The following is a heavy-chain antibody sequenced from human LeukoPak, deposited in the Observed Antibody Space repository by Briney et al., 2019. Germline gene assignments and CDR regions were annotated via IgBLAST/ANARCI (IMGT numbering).Heavy chain of an antibody. CDR1: GFTFNDYY. CDR3: VLLSLTPG. J-gene: IGHJ4*02. D-gene: IGHD3-10*01. Sequence: GGSLRLSCAGTGFTFNDYYMAWVRQAPGKGLEWLSYISPVGNTKYYADSVKGRFTISRDNAKNTLYLQMNSLRAEDTAVYYCVLLSLTPGWGQGTLVTVSA. V-gene: IGHV3-11*04. CDR2: ISPVGNTK.